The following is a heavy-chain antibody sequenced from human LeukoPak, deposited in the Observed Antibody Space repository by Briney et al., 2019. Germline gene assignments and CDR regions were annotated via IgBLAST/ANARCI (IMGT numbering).Heavy chain of an antibody. CDR2: ISSSSSTI. CDR3: AREGGSYLFAFDI. D-gene: IGHD1-26*01. CDR1: GFTISNDY. J-gene: IGHJ3*02. V-gene: IGHV3-48*01. Sequence: AGGSLRLSCAASGFTISNDYMNWVRQAPGKGLEWVSYISSSSSTIYYADSVKGRFTISRDNAKNSLYLQMNSLKAEDTAVYYCAREGGSYLFAFDIWGQGTMVTVSS.